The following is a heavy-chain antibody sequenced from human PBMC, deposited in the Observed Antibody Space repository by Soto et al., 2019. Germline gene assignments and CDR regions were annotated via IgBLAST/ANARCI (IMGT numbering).Heavy chain of an antibody. Sequence: SETLSLTCTVSGGSISSYYWSWIRQPPGKGLEWIGYIYYSGSTNYNPSLKSRVTISVDTSKNQFSLKLSSVTAADTAVYYCARDRANDFWSGRAYAFDIWGQGTMVTVSS. J-gene: IGHJ3*02. CDR3: ARDRANDFWSGRAYAFDI. V-gene: IGHV4-59*01. CDR2: IYYSGST. CDR1: GGSISSYY. D-gene: IGHD3-3*01.